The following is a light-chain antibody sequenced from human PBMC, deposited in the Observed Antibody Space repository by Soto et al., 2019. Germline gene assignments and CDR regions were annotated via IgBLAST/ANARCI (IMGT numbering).Light chain of an antibody. Sequence: DIVMTQSPLSLPVTPGEPASISCRSSQSLLHRNGYNYLDWYLQKPGQSPQLLIYLGSNRASGVTDRFSGSGSGTDFTLKISRVEAEDVGVYYCMQALQAPLTFGQGTKVEIK. CDR2: LGS. CDR3: MQALQAPLT. CDR1: QSLLHRNGYNY. J-gene: IGKJ1*01. V-gene: IGKV2-28*01.